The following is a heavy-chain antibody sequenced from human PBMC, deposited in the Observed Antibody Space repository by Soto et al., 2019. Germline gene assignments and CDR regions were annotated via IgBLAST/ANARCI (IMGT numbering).Heavy chain of an antibody. Sequence: QVQLVQSGAEVKKPGASVKVSCKASGYSFTSYDIDWVRHATGQGLEWMGWMNPNSGSTGYAQKFQGRVTMTRNSSISTAYMELSSLRSEDTAVYYCARTLYGDNVDYWGQGTLVTVSS. CDR1: GYSFTSYD. CDR3: ARTLYGDNVDY. CDR2: MNPNSGST. D-gene: IGHD4-17*01. V-gene: IGHV1-8*01. J-gene: IGHJ4*02.